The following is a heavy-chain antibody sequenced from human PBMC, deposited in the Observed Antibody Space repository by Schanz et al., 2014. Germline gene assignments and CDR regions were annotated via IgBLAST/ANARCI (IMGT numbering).Heavy chain of an antibody. Sequence: QVQLVESGGGVVQPGRSLRLSCAASGFTFSSYAMHWVRQAPGKGLEWVALISYDGSNIYHADSVQGRFTISRDNSKDTLYLQMNSLRPEDTAVYYCARVRYDILTDYYTEYYFDSWGQGTLVAVSS. D-gene: IGHD3-9*01. CDR2: ISYDGSNI. CDR3: ARVRYDILTDYYTEYYFDS. V-gene: IGHV3-30*04. CDR1: GFTFSSYA. J-gene: IGHJ4*02.